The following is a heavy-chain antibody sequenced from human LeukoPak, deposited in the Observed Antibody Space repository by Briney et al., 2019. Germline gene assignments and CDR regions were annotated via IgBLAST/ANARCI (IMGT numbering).Heavy chain of an antibody. J-gene: IGHJ4*02. CDR1: GFTFSSYA. CDR2: ISYDGSNK. D-gene: IGHD6-19*01. V-gene: IGHV3-30-3*01. Sequence: GGSLRLSCAASGFTFSSYAMHWVRQAPGKGLEWVAVISYDGSNKYYADSVKGRFTISRDNSKNTLYLQMNSLRAEDTAVYYCVKEVIAVAGTGGVDYWGQGTLVTVSS. CDR3: VKEVIAVAGTGGVDY.